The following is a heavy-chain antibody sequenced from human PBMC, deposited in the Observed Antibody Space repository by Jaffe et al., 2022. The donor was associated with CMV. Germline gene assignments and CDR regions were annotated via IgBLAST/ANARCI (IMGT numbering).Heavy chain of an antibody. V-gene: IGHV3-66*01. D-gene: IGHD6-13*01. CDR3: ARDMAAADGAEYFQH. CDR1: GFTVSSNY. CDR2: IYSGGST. J-gene: IGHJ1*01. Sequence: EVQLVESGGGLVQPGGSLRLSCAASGFTVSSNYMSWVRQAPGKGLEWVSVIYSGGSTYYADSVKGRFTISRDNSKNTLYLQMNSLRAEDTAVYYCARDMAAADGAEYFQHWGQGTLVTVSS.